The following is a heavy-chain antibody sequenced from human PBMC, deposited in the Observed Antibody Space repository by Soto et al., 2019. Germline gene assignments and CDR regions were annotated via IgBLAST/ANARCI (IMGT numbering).Heavy chain of an antibody. D-gene: IGHD6-13*01. CDR3: ARDGAIAAAANSYYYTMDV. CDR2: IYYSGIT. J-gene: IGHJ6*02. CDR1: GDSITNHY. V-gene: IGHV4-59*11. Sequence: KTSETLSLTCTVSGDSITNHYWSWIRQPPGKGLEWIGYIYYSGITNYNPSLKSRVTISVDASKSQFSLKLNSVTAADTAIYYCARDGAIAAAANSYYYTMDVWGQGTTVTV.